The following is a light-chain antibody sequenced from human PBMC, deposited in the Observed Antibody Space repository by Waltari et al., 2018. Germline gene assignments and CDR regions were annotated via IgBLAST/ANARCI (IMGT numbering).Light chain of an antibody. CDR1: QRISTD. CDR2: ALS. CDR3: QQTYGFPQT. V-gene: IGKV1-39*01. Sequence: DIQMTQSPSSLSASVGDRVTLTCRASQRISTDLNWYQQQPGKAPKLLIYALSRLQSGVPSRFSGSGSGTEFTLTISSLQPEDFASYYCQQTYGFPQTFGQGTRVEV. J-gene: IGKJ1*01.